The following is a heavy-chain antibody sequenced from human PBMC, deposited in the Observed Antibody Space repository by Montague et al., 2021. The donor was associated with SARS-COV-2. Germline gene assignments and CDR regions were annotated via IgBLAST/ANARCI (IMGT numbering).Heavy chain of an antibody. J-gene: IGHJ4*02. CDR1: GFSLSTPNVG. CDR2: IYSNGDK. V-gene: IGHV2-5*01. D-gene: IGHD3-9*01. CDR3: AHLIRYYDIFTGIPFDD. Sequence: PALVKPTQTLTLTCTFSGFSLSTPNVGVAWIRQPPGKALERLAVIYSNGDKRYSPSLQRRLTITKDTSRNQVVLSLTNVDPLDTATYYCAHLIRYYDIFTGIPFDDWGQGTQVTVSS.